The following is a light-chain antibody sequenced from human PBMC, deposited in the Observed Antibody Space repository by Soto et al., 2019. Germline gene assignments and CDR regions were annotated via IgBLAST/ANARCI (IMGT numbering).Light chain of an antibody. CDR1: SSDVGNDNF. CDR2: EVS. Sequence: QSALTQPASVSGSPGQSITISCTGTSSDVGNDNFVSWYQHHPGKAPKLIIYEVSYRPSGVSHRFSGSKSGNTASLTISGIQSEDEADYYCSSYTNINTLCFVFGNGKKVTVL. CDR3: SSYTNINTLCFV. V-gene: IGLV2-14*01. J-gene: IGLJ1*01.